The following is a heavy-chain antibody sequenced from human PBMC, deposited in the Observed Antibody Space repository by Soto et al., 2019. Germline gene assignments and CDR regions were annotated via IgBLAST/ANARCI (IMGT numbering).Heavy chain of an antibody. CDR1: GGTFSSYR. D-gene: IGHD6-19*01. CDR3: ATPPLRAVAGLWYYYYGMDV. Sequence: GASVKVSCKASGGTFSSYRINWVRQAPGQGLEWVGGIVPIYRTADYAQKFQGRVTITADESTSTAYMELSSLRSEDTAVYYCATPPLRAVAGLWYYYYGMDVWGQGTTVTVSS. J-gene: IGHJ6*02. CDR2: IVPIYRTA. V-gene: IGHV1-69*13.